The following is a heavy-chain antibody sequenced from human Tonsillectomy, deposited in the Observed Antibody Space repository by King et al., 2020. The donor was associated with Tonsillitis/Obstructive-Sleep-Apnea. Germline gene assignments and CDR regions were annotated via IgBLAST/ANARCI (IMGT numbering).Heavy chain of an antibody. V-gene: IGHV3-30*04. CDR2: ISYDGSNK. CDR3: ARDHRGAFDS. D-gene: IGHD4/OR15-4a*01. Sequence: VQLVESGGGVVQPGRSLRLSCAASGFTFSSYAMHWVRQAPGQGLEWVAVISYDGSNKYYADSVKGRFTISRDNSKNTLYLQMNSLRAEDTAVYYFARDHRGAFDSWGQGTLVTVSS. CDR1: GFTFSSYA. J-gene: IGHJ4*02.